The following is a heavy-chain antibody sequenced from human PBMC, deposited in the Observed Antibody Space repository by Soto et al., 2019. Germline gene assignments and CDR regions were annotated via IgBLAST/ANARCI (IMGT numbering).Heavy chain of an antibody. CDR3: ARSYGDFGPYYFDY. V-gene: IGHV4-59*01. D-gene: IGHD4-17*01. Sequence: PSETLSLTCTVSAGSISSYYWSWIRQPPGKGLEWIGYIYYSGSTNYNPSLKSRVTISVDTSKNQFSLKLSSVTAADTAVYYCARSYGDFGPYYFDYWGQGTLVTVSS. J-gene: IGHJ4*02. CDR2: IYYSGST. CDR1: AGSISSYY.